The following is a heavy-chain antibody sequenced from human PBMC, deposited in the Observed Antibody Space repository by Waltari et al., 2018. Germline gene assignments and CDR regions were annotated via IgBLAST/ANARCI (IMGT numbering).Heavy chain of an antibody. CDR2: INHSGST. J-gene: IGHJ4*02. CDR3: ARAWGY. CDR1: GGSFCGYY. Sequence: QVQLQQWGAGLLKPSETLSLTCAVYGGSFCGYYWSWIRQPPGKGLEWIGEINHSGSTNYNPSLKSRVTISVDTSKNQFSLKLSSVTAADTAVYYCARAWGYWGQGTLVTVSS. V-gene: IGHV4-34*01. D-gene: IGHD7-27*01.